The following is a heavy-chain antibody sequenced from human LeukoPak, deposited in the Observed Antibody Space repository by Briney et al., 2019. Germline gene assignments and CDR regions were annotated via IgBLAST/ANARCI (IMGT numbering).Heavy chain of an antibody. CDR3: TRGIRSGSAFNI. J-gene: IGHJ3*02. D-gene: IGHD6-19*01. CDR1: GSTVSSSH. Sequence: PGGSLRPSCAASGSTVSSSHMSWVRQAPGKGLEWVSVMFSGGTPYYADSVKGRFTISRDNSKNTLFLQMSSLRAEDTAVYYCTRGIRSGSAFNIWGQGTMATVSS. V-gene: IGHV3-53*01. CDR2: MFSGGTP.